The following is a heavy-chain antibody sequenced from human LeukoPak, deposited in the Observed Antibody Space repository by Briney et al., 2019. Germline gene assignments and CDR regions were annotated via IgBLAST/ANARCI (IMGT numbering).Heavy chain of an antibody. D-gene: IGHD3-16*01. V-gene: IGHV4-39*07. CDR1: GGSISSSSYY. CDR2: IYYSGST. Sequence: SETLSLTCTVSGGSISSSSYYWGWIRQPPGKGLEWIGSIYYSGSTYYNPSLKSRVTISVDTSKNQFSLKLSSVTAADTAVYYCARGKPVPAIMITFGGVRFDPWGQGTLVTVSS. J-gene: IGHJ5*02. CDR3: ARGKPVPAIMITFGGVRFDP.